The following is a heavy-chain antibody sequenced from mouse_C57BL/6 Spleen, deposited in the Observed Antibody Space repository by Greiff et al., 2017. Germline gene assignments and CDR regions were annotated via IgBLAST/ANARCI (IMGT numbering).Heavy chain of an antibody. Sequence: VQLQQSGPELVKPGASVKLSCKASGYTFTSYDINWVKQRPGQGLEWIGWIYPRDGSPKYNEKFKGKATLTVDTSSSTSYMELHRLTSEDSAVYFCARDGYYYYARDYWGKGTSVTVSS. CDR2: IYPRDGSP. CDR1: GYTFTSYD. D-gene: IGHD2-3*01. V-gene: IGHV1-85*01. CDR3: ARDGYYYYARDY. J-gene: IGHJ4*01.